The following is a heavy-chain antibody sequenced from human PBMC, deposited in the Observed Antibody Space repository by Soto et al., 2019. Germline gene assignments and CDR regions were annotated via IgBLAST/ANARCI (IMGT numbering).Heavy chain of an antibody. J-gene: IGHJ6*02. CDR2: ISGSGDST. CDR1: GFTFISYA. CDR3: AKDLGITMVRGVTSYYYYGMDV. D-gene: IGHD3-10*01. Sequence: GGSLSLSCAASGFTFISYAMSWVRQAPGKGLEWVSAISGSGDSTYYADSVKGRFTISRDNSKNTLYLQMNSLRAEDTAVYYCAKDLGITMVRGVTSYYYYGMDVWGQGTTVTVSS. V-gene: IGHV3-23*01.